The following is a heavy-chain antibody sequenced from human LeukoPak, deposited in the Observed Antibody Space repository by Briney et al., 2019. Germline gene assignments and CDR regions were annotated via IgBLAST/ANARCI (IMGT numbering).Heavy chain of an antibody. CDR2: IFPGDSDT. J-gene: IGHJ4*02. D-gene: IGHD4-17*01. CDR3: AITTNTLNQ. CDR1: GYNFATYW. V-gene: IGHV5-51*01. Sequence: GESLKISCEGSGYNFATYWIGWVRQMPGKGLEWMGIIFPGDSDTRYSPSFQGQVTISADKSISTAYLQWTTLKASDTAMYYCAITTNTLNQWGQGTLVTVSS.